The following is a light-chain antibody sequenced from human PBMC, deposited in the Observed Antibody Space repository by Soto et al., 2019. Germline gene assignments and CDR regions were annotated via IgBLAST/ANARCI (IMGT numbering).Light chain of an antibody. J-gene: IGLJ2*01. V-gene: IGLV1-40*01. CDR1: SSNIGAGYD. CDR3: QSYDSSLSGYVV. CDR2: GNS. Sequence: QSVLTQPPSVSGAPGQRVTISCTGSSSNIGAGYDVHWYQQLPGTAPKLLIYGNSNRPSGVPHRFSGSKSGTSASLAITGLQDEDEADYYCQSYDSSLSGYVVFGGGTQLTV.